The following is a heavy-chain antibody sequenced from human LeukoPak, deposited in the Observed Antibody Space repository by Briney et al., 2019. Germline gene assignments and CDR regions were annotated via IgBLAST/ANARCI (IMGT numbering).Heavy chain of an antibody. V-gene: IGHV5-51*01. Sequence: GESLKISCKGSGYSFTSYWIGWVRQMPGKGLECMGIIYPGDSDTRYSPSFQGQVTISADKSISTAYLQWSSLKASDTAMYYCARAPEVPRPGIAETKDNYYYYGMDVWGQGTTVAVSS. CDR1: GYSFTSYW. CDR2: IYPGDSDT. J-gene: IGHJ6*02. D-gene: IGHD6-13*01. CDR3: ARAPEVPRPGIAETKDNYYYYGMDV.